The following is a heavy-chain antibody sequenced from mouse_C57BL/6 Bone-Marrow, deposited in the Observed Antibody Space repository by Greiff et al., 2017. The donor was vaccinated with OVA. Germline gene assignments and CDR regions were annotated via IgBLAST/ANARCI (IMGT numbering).Heavy chain of an antibody. CDR1: GFSFNTYA. CDR2: IRSKSNNYAT. V-gene: IGHV10-1*01. D-gene: IGHD1-1*01. CDR3: VRHGATVVARGGDWYFDV. Sequence: EVMLVESGGGLVQPKGSLKLSCAASGFSFNTYAMNWVRQAPGKGLEWVARIRSKSNNYATYYADSVKDRFTISRDDSESMLYLQMNNLKTEDTAMYYCVRHGATVVARGGDWYFDVWGTGTTVTVSS. J-gene: IGHJ1*03.